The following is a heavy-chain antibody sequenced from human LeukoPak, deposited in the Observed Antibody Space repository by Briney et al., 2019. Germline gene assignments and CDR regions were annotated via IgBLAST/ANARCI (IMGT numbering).Heavy chain of an antibody. CDR2: IIPIFGTA. D-gene: IGHD1-7*01. CDR3: ARESARDWNYAPFDY. J-gene: IGHJ4*02. CDR1: GYTFSNYG. Sequence: GASVKVSCKTSGYTFSNYGVSWVRQAPGQGLEWMGWIIPIFGTANYAQKFQGRVTITTDESTSTAYMELSSLRSEDTAVYYCARESARDWNYAPFDYWGQGTLVTVSS. V-gene: IGHV1-69*05.